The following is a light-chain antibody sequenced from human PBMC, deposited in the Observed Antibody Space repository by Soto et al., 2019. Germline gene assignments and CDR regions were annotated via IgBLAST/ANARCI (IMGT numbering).Light chain of an antibody. CDR3: CSYASASTLV. Sequence: QSALTQPASVSGSPGQSITISCTGTSSDVGRYYLVSWYQHRPGKAPKLMSYNANQRPSGVSDRFSGSKSGNPASLTISGVHAEDEGTYYCCSYASASTLVFGGGTRLTVL. CDR2: NAN. V-gene: IGLV2-23*01. CDR1: SSDVGRYYL. J-gene: IGLJ3*02.